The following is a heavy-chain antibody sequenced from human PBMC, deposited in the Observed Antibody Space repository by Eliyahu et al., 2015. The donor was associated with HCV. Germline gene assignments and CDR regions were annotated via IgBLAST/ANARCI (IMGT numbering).Heavy chain of an antibody. CDR1: GFTFSDAW. D-gene: IGHD3-10*01. J-gene: IGHJ4*02. CDR3: ATEFYSYGLNY. CDR2: VKSKTHGETT. Sequence: EVQLVESGGGLVKPGGSLRLSCAASGFTFSDAWMSWVRQAPGKGLEWVGHVKSKTHGETTDYAAPVKGRFTISRDDSKNTLYLHMNSLKTEDTAVYFCATEFYSYGLNYWGQGTLVTVSS. V-gene: IGHV3-15*01.